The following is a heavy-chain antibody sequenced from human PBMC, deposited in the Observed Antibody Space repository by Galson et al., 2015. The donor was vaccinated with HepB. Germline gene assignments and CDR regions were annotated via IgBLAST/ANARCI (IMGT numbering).Heavy chain of an antibody. D-gene: IGHD3-10*02. Sequence: TLSLTCTVSGNSLGSDPYYWSLIRQPPGQGLEWIGHIYYSGSTYYNPSLKSRITISLDTSKNQFSLRLGSVTAADTAVYYCAGDTRVYVNIDVWGKGTRVTHSS. V-gene: IGHV4-30-4*01. CDR2: IYYSGST. J-gene: IGHJ6*03. CDR3: AGDTRVYVNIDV. CDR1: GNSLGSDPYY.